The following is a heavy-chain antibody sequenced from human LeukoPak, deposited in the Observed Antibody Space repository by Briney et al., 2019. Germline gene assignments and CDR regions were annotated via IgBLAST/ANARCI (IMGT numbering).Heavy chain of an antibody. CDR1: GGTFSSYA. CDR2: IIPIFGTA. Sequence: ASVKVSCKASGGTFSSYAISWVRQAPGQGLEWMGGIIPIFGTANYAQKFQGRVTMTRDTSTSTVYMELSSLRSEDTAVYYCARDLELAAAGGGDYWGQGTLVTVSS. D-gene: IGHD6-13*01. V-gene: IGHV1-69*05. CDR3: ARDLELAAAGGGDY. J-gene: IGHJ4*02.